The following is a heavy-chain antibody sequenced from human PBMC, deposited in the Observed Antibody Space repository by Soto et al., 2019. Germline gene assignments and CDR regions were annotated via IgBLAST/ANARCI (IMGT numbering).Heavy chain of an antibody. CDR3: AKSTPTMVRGLRWFDP. D-gene: IGHD3-10*01. CDR1: GFTFSSYT. V-gene: IGHV3-23*01. J-gene: IGHJ5*02. Sequence: GGSLRLSCAASGFTFSSYTMSWVRQAPGKGLGWVSAISGSGGGTYYADSVKGRFTISRDNSKNTLYLQMNSLRAEDTAVYYRAKSTPTMVRGLRWFDPWGQGTLVTVSS. CDR2: ISGSGGGT.